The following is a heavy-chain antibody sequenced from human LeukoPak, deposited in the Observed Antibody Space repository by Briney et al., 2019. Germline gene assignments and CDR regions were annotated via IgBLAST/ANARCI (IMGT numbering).Heavy chain of an antibody. D-gene: IGHD6-19*01. CDR2: ISSSGSTI. J-gene: IGHJ6*02. V-gene: IGHV3-48*03. Sequence: RGGSLRLSCAASGFTFSSYEMNWVRQAPGKGLEWVSYISSSGSTIYYADSVKGRFTISRDNAKNSLYLQMNSLRAEDTAVYYCALQGYSSGWYFDYYGMDVWGQGTTVTVSS. CDR3: ALQGYSSGWYFDYYGMDV. CDR1: GFTFSSYE.